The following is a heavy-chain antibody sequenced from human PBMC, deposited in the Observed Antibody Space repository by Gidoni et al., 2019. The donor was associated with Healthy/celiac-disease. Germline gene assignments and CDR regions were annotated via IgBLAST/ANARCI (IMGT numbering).Heavy chain of an antibody. CDR3: ARGAGNLTPQLLDY. Sequence: EVQLVESGGGLVQPGGSLRLSCAASGFTFSSYERNWVRQAPGKGLEWVSYISSSGSTIYYAASVKGRFTISRDNAKNSLYLQMNSLRAEDTAVYYCARGAGNLTPQLLDYWGQGTLVTVSS. CDR2: ISSSGSTI. CDR1: GFTFSSYE. J-gene: IGHJ4*02. V-gene: IGHV3-48*03. D-gene: IGHD1-1*01.